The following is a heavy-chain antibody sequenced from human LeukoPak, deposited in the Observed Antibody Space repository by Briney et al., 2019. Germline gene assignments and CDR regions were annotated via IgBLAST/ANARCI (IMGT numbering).Heavy chain of an antibody. Sequence: GGSLRLSCAASGFTFSSYAMSRVRQAPGKGLEWVSAISGSGGSTYYADSVKGRFTISRDNSKNTLYLQMNSLRAEDTAVYYCAKVSFRVVVAATYFDYWGQGTLVTVSS. CDR2: ISGSGGST. CDR3: AKVSFRVVVAATYFDY. D-gene: IGHD2-15*01. CDR1: GFTFSSYA. V-gene: IGHV3-23*01. J-gene: IGHJ4*02.